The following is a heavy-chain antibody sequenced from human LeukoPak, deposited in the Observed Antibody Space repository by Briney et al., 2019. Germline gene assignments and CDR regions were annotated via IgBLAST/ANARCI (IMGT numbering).Heavy chain of an antibody. J-gene: IGHJ4*02. CDR3: ARDRGGLRFFDY. Sequence: GRSLRLSCAASGFTFSSYVMHWVRQAPGKGLEWVAVISYDGSNKYYADSVKGRFTISRDNSKNTLYLQMNSLRAEDTAVYYCARDRGGLRFFDYWGQGTLVTVSS. CDR2: ISYDGSNK. D-gene: IGHD5-12*01. CDR1: GFTFSSYV. V-gene: IGHV3-30-3*01.